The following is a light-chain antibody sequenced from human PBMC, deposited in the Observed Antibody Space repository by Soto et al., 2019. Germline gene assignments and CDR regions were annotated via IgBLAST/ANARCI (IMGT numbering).Light chain of an antibody. CDR1: QSVSSNY. CDR2: GAS. Sequence: DIVLTQSPDTLSLSPGERATLSCRASQSVSSNYVAWFHQKPGQAPRLLIYGASSRATGIPDRFSGSGSGTDFTLTISRLEPEDFAVYYCQQYGSSRTFGQGTKVDIK. V-gene: IGKV3-20*01. J-gene: IGKJ1*01. CDR3: QQYGSSRT.